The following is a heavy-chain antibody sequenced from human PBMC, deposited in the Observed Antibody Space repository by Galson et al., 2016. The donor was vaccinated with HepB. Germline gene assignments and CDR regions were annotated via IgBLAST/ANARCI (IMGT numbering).Heavy chain of an antibody. Sequence: ETLSLTCTVSGGSISANWWSWVRRPPAKGLEWIGEIYHTGSTCYNPSLNSQVSISIDESKNQLSLRLTSVTAADTAVYYCARNPMTGAGYYSDSWGQGTLVAVSS. J-gene: IGHJ4*02. D-gene: IGHD3-9*01. CDR2: IYHTGST. CDR1: GGSISANW. CDR3: ARNPMTGAGYYSDS. V-gene: IGHV4-4*02.